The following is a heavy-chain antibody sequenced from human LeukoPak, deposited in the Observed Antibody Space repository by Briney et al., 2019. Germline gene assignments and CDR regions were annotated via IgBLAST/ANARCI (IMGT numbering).Heavy chain of an antibody. Sequence: PGGSLRLSCAASGFTFSSYAMHWVRQAPGKGLEWVAVISYDGSNKYYADSVKGRFTISRDNSKNTLYLQMNSLRAEDTAVYSCARDLSASGVFFYYGMDVWGQGTAVIVSS. CDR1: GFTFSSYA. V-gene: IGHV3-30*04. CDR3: ARDLSASGVFFYYGMDV. CDR2: ISYDGSNK. D-gene: IGHD1-26*01. J-gene: IGHJ6*02.